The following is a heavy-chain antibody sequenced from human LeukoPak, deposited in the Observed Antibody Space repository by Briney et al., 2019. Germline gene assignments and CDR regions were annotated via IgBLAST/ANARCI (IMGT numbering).Heavy chain of an antibody. D-gene: IGHD5-24*01. Sequence: PGRSLRLSCAASGFTFSSYGMHWVRQAPGKGLEWVAVISYDGSNKYYADSVKGRFTISRDNSKNTLYLQMNSLRAEDTAVYYCAKGHGSWLQSLFDYWGQGTLVTVSS. J-gene: IGHJ4*02. CDR2: ISYDGSNK. CDR3: AKGHGSWLQSLFDY. V-gene: IGHV3-30*18. CDR1: GFTFSSYG.